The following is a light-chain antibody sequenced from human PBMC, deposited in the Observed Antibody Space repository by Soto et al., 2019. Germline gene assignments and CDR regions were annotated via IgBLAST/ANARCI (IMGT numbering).Light chain of an antibody. CDR2: AAS. V-gene: IGKV1-27*01. CDR1: QGISSY. Sequence: DIQMTQSPSSLSASVGDRVTITCRASQGISSYLAWYQQKPGKVPKLLIYAASTWQSGVPSRFSGSGSGTDFTLTISSLQPEDVATYYCQKYNSAPLTFGRGTKVEIK. J-gene: IGKJ4*01. CDR3: QKYNSAPLT.